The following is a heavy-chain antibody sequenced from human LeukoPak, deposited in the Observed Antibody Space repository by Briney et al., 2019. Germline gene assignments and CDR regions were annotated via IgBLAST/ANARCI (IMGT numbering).Heavy chain of an antibody. J-gene: IGHJ5*02. D-gene: IGHD2-15*01. V-gene: IGHV3-21*01. CDR3: ARVVNWSDP. CDR1: GFTFSSYS. Sequence: GGSLRLSCAASGFTFSSYSMNWVRQAPGKGLEWVSSISSSGSYIYYLDSVRGRFTISRDNAKNSLYLQMNSLRAEDTAVYYCARVVNWSDPWGQGTLVTVSS. CDR2: ISSSGSYI.